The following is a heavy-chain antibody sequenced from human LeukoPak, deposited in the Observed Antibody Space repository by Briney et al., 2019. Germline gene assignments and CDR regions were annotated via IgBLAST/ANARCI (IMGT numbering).Heavy chain of an antibody. CDR2: IYYSGST. CDR3: ARASSSPYYFDY. CDR1: GGSISSGGYY. V-gene: IGHV4-31*03. J-gene: IGHJ4*02. Sequence: SQTLSLTCTVSGGSISSGGYYWSWIRQHPGKGLEWIGYIYYSGSTYYNPSLKSRVTISVDTSKNQLSLKLSSVTAADTAVYYCARASSSPYYFDYWGQGTLVTVSS.